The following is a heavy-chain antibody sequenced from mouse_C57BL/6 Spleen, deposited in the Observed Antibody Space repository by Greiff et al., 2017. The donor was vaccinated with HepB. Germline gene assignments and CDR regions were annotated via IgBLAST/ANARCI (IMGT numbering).Heavy chain of an antibody. J-gene: IGHJ4*01. Sequence: EVNVVESGGDLVKPGGSLKLSCAASGFTFSSYGMSWVRQTPDKRLEWVATISSGGSYTYYPDSVKGRFTISRDNAKNTLYLQMSSLKSEDTAMYYCARNRNYEAMDYWGQGTSVTVSS. CDR1: GFTFSSYG. CDR2: ISSGGSYT. CDR3: ARNRNYEAMDY. V-gene: IGHV5-6*01. D-gene: IGHD2-1*01.